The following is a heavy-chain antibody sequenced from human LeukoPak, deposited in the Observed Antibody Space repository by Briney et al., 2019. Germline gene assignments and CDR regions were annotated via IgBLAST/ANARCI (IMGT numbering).Heavy chain of an antibody. CDR3: AKSARYYCESSGHPYFDS. CDR1: GASISASGYY. J-gene: IGHJ4*02. Sequence: SETLSLTCSVSGASISASGYYWGWIRQPPGKGLEWIGHIYDSGSTYYSPALKSRLTISLDTSETQFSLKLSSVTAADTAVYFCAKSARYYCESSGHPYFDSWSQGTLVTVSS. D-gene: IGHD3-22*01. CDR2: IYDSGST. V-gene: IGHV4-39*07.